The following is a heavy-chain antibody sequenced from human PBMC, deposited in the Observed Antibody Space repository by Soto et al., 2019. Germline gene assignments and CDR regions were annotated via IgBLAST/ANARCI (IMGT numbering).Heavy chain of an antibody. Sequence: QVQLQESGPGLVKPSQTLSLTCTVSGGSITSGDYHWSWIRQHPGKGLEWIGYIYYSGSTYYNPSLKSRVTISVDSSKNHFSLNLNSVTAADTAVYYCAREWEYHYSYGTDIWGQGTTVTVSS. J-gene: IGHJ6*02. V-gene: IGHV4-31*03. D-gene: IGHD1-26*01. CDR3: AREWEYHYSYGTDI. CDR1: GGSITSGDYH. CDR2: IYYSGST.